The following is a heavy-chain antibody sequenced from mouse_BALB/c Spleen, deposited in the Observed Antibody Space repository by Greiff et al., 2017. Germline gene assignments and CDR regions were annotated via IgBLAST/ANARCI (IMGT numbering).Heavy chain of an antibody. CDR3: ARGPGNRYWYFDV. Sequence: LQESGAELAKPGASVKMSCKASGYTFTSYWMHWVKQRPGQGLEWIGYINPSTGYTEYNQKFKDKATLTADKSSSTAYMQLSSLTSEDSAVYYCARGPGNRYWYFDVWGAGTTVTVSS. J-gene: IGHJ1*01. CDR2: INPSTGYT. V-gene: IGHV1-7*01. CDR1: GYTFTSYW.